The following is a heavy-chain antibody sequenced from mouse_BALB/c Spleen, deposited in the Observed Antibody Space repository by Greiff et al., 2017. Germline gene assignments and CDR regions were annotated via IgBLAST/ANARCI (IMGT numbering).Heavy chain of an antibody. J-gene: IGHJ2*01. CDR1: GFNIKDTY. D-gene: IGHD2-1*01. CDR3: ARRYGNYVFGY. Sequence: EVKLMESGAELVKPGASVKLSCTASGFNIKDTYMHWVKQRPEQGLEWIGWIDPENGNTIYDPKFQGKASITADTSSNTAYLQLSSLTSEDTAVYYCARRYGNYVFGYWGQGTTLTVSS. CDR2: IDPENGNT. V-gene: IGHV14-3*02.